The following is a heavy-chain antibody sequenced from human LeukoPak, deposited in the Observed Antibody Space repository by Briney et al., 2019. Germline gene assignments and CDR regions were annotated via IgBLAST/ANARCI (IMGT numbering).Heavy chain of an antibody. CDR1: GFTFSSYG. CDR2: ISYDGSNK. V-gene: IGHV3-30*18. CDR3: AKDEREYSDGIDY. J-gene: IGHJ4*02. D-gene: IGHD5-18*01. Sequence: PGGSLRLSCAASGFTFSSYGMHWVRQAPGKGLEWVAVISYDGSNKYYAESVKGRFTISRDNSKNTLYLQMNSLRAEDTAVYYCAKDEREYSDGIDYWGQGTLVTVSS.